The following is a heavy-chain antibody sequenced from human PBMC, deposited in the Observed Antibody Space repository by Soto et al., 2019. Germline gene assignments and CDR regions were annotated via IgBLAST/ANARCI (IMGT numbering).Heavy chain of an antibody. D-gene: IGHD2-2*02. CDR3: ARGRYCSSTSCYTKYYYYYGMDV. CDR1: GGSFSVYY. J-gene: IGHJ6*02. CDR2: INHSGST. V-gene: IGHV4-34*01. Sequence: LETLSLTCAVYGGSFSVYYWSWIRQPPGKGLEWIGEINHSGSTNYNPSLKSRVTISVDTSKNQFSLKLSSVTAADTAVYYCARGRYCSSTSCYTKYYYYYGMDVWGQGTTVTVSS.